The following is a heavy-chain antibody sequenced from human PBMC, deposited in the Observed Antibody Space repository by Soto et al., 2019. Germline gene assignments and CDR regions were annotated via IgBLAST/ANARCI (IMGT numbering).Heavy chain of an antibody. J-gene: IGHJ4*02. V-gene: IGHV4-4*02. Sequence: QVQLQESGPGLVKPSGTLSLTCAVSGGSISSSNWWTWVRQPPGKGLEWIGEVFHSGSTNYKSYLTCQVSISVDKTKNQTSLKLSSVTAADPAVYYCATATVPGSAFDYWGQGTLVTVS. CDR1: GGSISSSNW. CDR3: ATATVPGSAFDY. D-gene: IGHD6-19*01. CDR2: VFHSGST.